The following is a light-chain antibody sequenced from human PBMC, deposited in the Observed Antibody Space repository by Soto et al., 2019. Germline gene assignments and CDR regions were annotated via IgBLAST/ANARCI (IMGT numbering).Light chain of an antibody. Sequence: QSALTQPASVSGSPGQSITISCIGTSSDVGSYNLVSWYQQDPGKAPKLLIYEVSERPSGVSNRFSGSKSGNTASLTISGLQAEDEAEYYCSSYTSSSTLVFGGGTKLTVL. V-gene: IGLV2-14*02. CDR1: SSDVGSYNL. CDR2: EVS. CDR3: SSYTSSSTLV. J-gene: IGLJ2*01.